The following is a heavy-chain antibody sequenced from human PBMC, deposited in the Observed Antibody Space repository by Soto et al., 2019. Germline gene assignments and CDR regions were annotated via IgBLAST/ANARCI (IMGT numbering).Heavy chain of an antibody. CDR2: IYHSGST. D-gene: IGHD5-18*01. V-gene: IGHV4-30-2*01. Sequence: PSETLSLTCAVSGGSVSSSGYSWSWIRQPPGKGLEWIGYIYHSGSTYYNPSLKSRVTISVDRSKNQFSLKLSSVTAADTAVYYCACIFSGGYGYGFYYYGMDVWGQGTTVTVSS. J-gene: IGHJ6*02. CDR3: ACIFSGGYGYGFYYYGMDV. CDR1: GGSVSSSGYS.